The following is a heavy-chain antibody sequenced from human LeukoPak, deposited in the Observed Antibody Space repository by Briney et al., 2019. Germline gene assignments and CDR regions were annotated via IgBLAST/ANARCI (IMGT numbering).Heavy chain of an antibody. CDR1: GFTFSSYW. V-gene: IGHV3-74*01. CDR2: INSDGSST. J-gene: IGHJ6*03. D-gene: IGHD3-3*01. CDR3: ARGESLSYDFWSGVYYSYYMDV. Sequence: VGSLRLSCAASGFTFSSYWMHWVRQAPGKGLVWVSRINSDGSSTSYADSVKGRFTISRDNAKNTLYLQMNSLRAEDTAVYYCARGESLSYDFWSGVYYSYYMDVWGKGTTVTVSS.